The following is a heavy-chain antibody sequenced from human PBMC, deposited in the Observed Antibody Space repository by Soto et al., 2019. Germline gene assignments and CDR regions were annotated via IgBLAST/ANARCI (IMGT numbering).Heavy chain of an antibody. CDR1: GFTFSDHY. D-gene: IGHD3-3*01. V-gene: IGHV3-72*01. J-gene: IGHJ4*02. CDR2: TKHKREKYTT. CDR3: VCFISGVLH. Sequence: GGSLRLSCAASGFTFSDHYMDWVRQAPGKGLEWVGRTKHKREKYTTEYAASVEGRFTISRDDSRNTLYLQLNSLTTEDTAVYYCVCFISGVLHWGQGTLVTVS.